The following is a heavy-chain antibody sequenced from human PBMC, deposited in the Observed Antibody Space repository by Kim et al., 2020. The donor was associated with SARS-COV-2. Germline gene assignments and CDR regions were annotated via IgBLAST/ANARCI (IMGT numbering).Heavy chain of an antibody. Sequence: SETLSLTCTVSGGSISSGDYYWSWIRQPPGKGLEWIGYIYYSGSTYYNPSLKSRVTISVDTSKNQFSLKLSSVTAADTAVYYCARHILEQGDNWFDPWGQGTLVTVSS. CDR2: IYYSGST. CDR1: GGSISSGDYY. D-gene: IGHD1-1*01. CDR3: ARHILEQGDNWFDP. V-gene: IGHV4-30-4*01. J-gene: IGHJ5*02.